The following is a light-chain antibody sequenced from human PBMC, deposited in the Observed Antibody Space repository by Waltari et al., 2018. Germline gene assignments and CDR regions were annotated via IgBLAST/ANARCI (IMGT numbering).Light chain of an antibody. Sequence: DIVMTQSPDSLAVSLGERATINCKSSQRLLYSSNNKDHLAWYQQKPGQPPKLLIYWASTRESGVPDRFSGSGSGTDFTLTISSLQAEDVAVYYCQQYHSPPFTFGPGTKVDIK. CDR1: QRLLYSSNNKDH. J-gene: IGKJ3*01. V-gene: IGKV4-1*01. CDR2: WAS. CDR3: QQYHSPPFT.